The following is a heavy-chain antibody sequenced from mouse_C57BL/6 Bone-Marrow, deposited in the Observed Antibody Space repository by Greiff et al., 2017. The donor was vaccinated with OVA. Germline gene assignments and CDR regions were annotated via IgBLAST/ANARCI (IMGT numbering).Heavy chain of an antibody. CDR2: INPSDSYT. CDR1: GYTFTSYW. D-gene: IGHD4-1*01. Sequence: QVQLQQPGAELVKPGASVKLSCKASGYTFTSYWMQWVKQRPGQGLEWIGEINPSDSYTNYNQKFKGKATLTVDTSSSTAYMQLSSLTSEDSAVDCCASARHARRHWDDWGKGTTVTVSS. V-gene: IGHV1-50*01. CDR3: ASARHARRHWDD. J-gene: IGHJ1*03.